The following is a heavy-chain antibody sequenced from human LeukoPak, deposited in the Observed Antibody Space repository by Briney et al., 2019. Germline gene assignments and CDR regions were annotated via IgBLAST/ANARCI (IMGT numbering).Heavy chain of an antibody. D-gene: IGHD5-24*01. CDR1: GGSISSYY. CDR3: ARELGDGYNCYFDY. V-gene: IGHV4-59*01. Sequence: SETLSLTCTVSGGSISSYYWSWIRQPPGKGLEWTGYIYYSGSTNYNPSLKSRVTISVDTSKNQFSLKLSSVTAADTAVYYCARELGDGYNCYFDYWGQGTLVTVSS. J-gene: IGHJ4*02. CDR2: IYYSGST.